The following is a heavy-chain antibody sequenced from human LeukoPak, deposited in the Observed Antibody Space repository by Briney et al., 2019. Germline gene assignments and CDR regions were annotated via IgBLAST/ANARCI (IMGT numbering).Heavy chain of an antibody. CDR3: AKQAYCGGDCYSDY. Sequence: ASVKVSCKASGYTFTGYYMHWVRQAPGQGLEWMGWINPNSGGTNYAQKFQGRVTMTRDTSISTAYMELSRLRSDDTAVYYCAKQAYCGGDCYSDYWGQGTLVTVSS. CDR1: GYTFTGYY. J-gene: IGHJ4*02. V-gene: IGHV1-2*02. D-gene: IGHD2-21*01. CDR2: INPNSGGT.